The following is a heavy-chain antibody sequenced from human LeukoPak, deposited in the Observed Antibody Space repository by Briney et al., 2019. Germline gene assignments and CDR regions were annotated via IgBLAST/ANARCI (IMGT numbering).Heavy chain of an antibody. V-gene: IGHV3-11*01. CDR2: ISSSGSAI. D-gene: IGHD3-22*01. J-gene: IGHJ4*02. Sequence: GGSLRLSCAASGFTFSDYYMSWIRQAPGKGLEWVSYISSSGSAIYYADSVKGRFTISRDNAKNSLYLQMNSLRAEDTAVYYCARDFHYDSSGYYGYWGQGTLVTVSS. CDR1: GFTFSDYY. CDR3: ARDFHYDSSGYYGY.